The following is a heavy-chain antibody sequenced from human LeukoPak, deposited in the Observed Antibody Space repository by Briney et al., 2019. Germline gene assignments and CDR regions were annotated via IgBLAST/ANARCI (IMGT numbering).Heavy chain of an antibody. Sequence: ASVKVSCKASGYTFTSYDINWVRQATGQGLEWMGWMNPNSGNTGYAQKFQGRVTMTRNTSISTAYMELSSLRSEDTAVYYCARGRTYYDILTGYYYYYYMDVWGKGTTVTISS. CDR2: MNPNSGNT. J-gene: IGHJ6*03. CDR3: ARGRTYYDILTGYYYYYYMDV. V-gene: IGHV1-8*01. CDR1: GYTFTSYD. D-gene: IGHD3-9*01.